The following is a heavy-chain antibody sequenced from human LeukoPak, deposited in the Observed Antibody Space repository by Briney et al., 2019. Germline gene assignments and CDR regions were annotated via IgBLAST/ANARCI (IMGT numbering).Heavy chain of an antibody. V-gene: IGHV4-34*01. J-gene: IGHJ3*02. CDR3: ARDTRGDTLTGTHAFDI. Sequence: PSETLSLTCAVYGGSFSGYYWSWIRQPPGKGLEWIGEINHSGSTNYNPSLKSRVTISVDTSKNQFSQKLNSVTAADTAMYYCARDTRGDTLTGTHAFDIWGQGTMVTVSS. D-gene: IGHD3-9*01. CDR1: GGSFSGYY. CDR2: INHSGST.